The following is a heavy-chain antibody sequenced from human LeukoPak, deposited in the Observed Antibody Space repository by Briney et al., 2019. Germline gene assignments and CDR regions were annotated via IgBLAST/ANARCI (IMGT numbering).Heavy chain of an antibody. Sequence: PGGSLRLSCAASGFTFDDYAMHWVRQAPGKGLEWVSLISGDGGSTYYADSVKGRFTISRDNSKNSLYLQMNSLRTEDTALYYCAKDIRRIVVVPAATGGQQVPDVWGQGTTVTVSS. J-gene: IGHJ6*02. CDR2: ISGDGGST. D-gene: IGHD2-2*01. V-gene: IGHV3-43*02. CDR1: GFTFDDYA. CDR3: AKDIRRIVVVPAATGGQQVPDV.